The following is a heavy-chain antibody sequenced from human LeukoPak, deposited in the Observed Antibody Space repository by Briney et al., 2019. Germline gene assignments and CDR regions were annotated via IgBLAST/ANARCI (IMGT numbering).Heavy chain of an antibody. Sequence: ASVKVSCKASGYTFTTYNINWVRQAPGQGLEWMGWISGYNGNTNYAQKLQGRVTMTTDTSTSTAYMELSSLRSEDTAVYYCARSYYGSVSYHTLYYYYMDVWGKGTTVTISS. CDR3: ARSYYGSVSYHTLYYYYMDV. V-gene: IGHV1-18*01. CDR2: ISGYNGNT. CDR1: GYTFTTYN. D-gene: IGHD3-10*01. J-gene: IGHJ6*03.